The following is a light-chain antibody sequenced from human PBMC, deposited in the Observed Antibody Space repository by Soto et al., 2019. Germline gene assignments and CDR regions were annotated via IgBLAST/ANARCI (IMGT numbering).Light chain of an antibody. CDR3: QQYGPSAALT. CDR1: QSVSSSY. V-gene: IGKV3-20*01. J-gene: IGKJ4*01. CDR2: GAS. Sequence: EIVLTQSPGTLSLSPGERDTLSCRASQSVSSSYLAWYQQKPGQAPRLLIYGASSRATGIPDRFSGSGYGTDFTLNISRLEPEDFAVYHCQQYGPSAALTVGGGTKVEI.